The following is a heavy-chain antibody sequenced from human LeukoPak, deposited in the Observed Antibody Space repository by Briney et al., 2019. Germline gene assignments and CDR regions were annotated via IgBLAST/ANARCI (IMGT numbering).Heavy chain of an antibody. Sequence: GGSLRLSCAASGFTFSSYSMNWVRQAPGKGLEWVSSISKSSTYIYYVDSVKGRFTISRDNAKNSLYLQMNSLRDEDTAVYYCARSGNYDCWGQGTLVTVSS. V-gene: IGHV3-21*01. CDR2: ISKSSTYI. D-gene: IGHD1-1*01. J-gene: IGHJ4*02. CDR3: ARSGNYDC. CDR1: GFTFSSYS.